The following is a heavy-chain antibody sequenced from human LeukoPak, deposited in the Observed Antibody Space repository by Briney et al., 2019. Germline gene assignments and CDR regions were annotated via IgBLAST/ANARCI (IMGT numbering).Heavy chain of an antibody. D-gene: IGHD6-13*01. J-gene: IGHJ4*02. Sequence: GGSLRLSCAGSGFTFSTYSLNWVRQAPGKGLEWVSSISSDSRYIYNADSVKGRFTISRDNTRNSLYLQIDSLRAEDTAVYYCVTDAGSSWQRGLDDWGQGALVTVSS. CDR3: VTDAGSSWQRGLDD. CDR2: ISSDSRYI. V-gene: IGHV3-21*01. CDR1: GFTFSTYS.